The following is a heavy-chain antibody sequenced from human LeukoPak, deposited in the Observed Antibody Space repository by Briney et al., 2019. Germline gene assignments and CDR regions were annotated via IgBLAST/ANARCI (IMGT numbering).Heavy chain of an antibody. CDR1: GIAFENYA. CDR3: AKGFSILTSKHYFYYHGFDV. D-gene: IGHD3-9*01. CDR2: IGEDGSTT. J-gene: IGHJ6*02. V-gene: IGHV3-43*02. Sequence: PGGSLRLSCAASGIAFENYAMNWVRQAPGKGLEWVSLIGEDGSTTWYADSVKGRFTISRDNGKNSLYLHMNSLRLEDTALYYCAKGFSILTSKHYFYYHGFDVWGQGTPVTVSS.